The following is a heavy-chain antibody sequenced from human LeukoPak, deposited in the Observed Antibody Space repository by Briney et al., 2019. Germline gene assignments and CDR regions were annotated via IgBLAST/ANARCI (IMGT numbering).Heavy chain of an antibody. CDR1: GLTFSSYW. CDR3: ARRTGSYFDTTGYPDF. Sequence: PGGSLRLSCAASGLTFSSYWMSWVRQAPGTGLEWVASIRQDGSEKYYVDSVKGRFTISRDNPKNLLYLQMNSLRAEDTAVYYCARRTGSYFDTTGYPDFWGQGTLVTVSS. V-gene: IGHV3-7*01. J-gene: IGHJ4*02. CDR2: IRQDGSEK. D-gene: IGHD3-22*01.